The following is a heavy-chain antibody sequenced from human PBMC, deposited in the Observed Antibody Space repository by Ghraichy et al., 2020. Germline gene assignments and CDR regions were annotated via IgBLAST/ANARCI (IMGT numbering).Heavy chain of an antibody. J-gene: IGHJ6*02. CDR2: ISSSSSYI. CDR3: ARGRYSGYDTPYYYYYGIDV. D-gene: IGHD5-12*01. Sequence: GSLRLSCAASGFTFSSYSMNWVRQAPGKGLEWVSSISSSSSYIYYADSVKGRFTISRDNAKKSLYLQMNSLRAEDTAVYYCARGRYSGYDTPYYYYYGIDVWGQGTTVTVSS. V-gene: IGHV3-21*01. CDR1: GFTFSSYS.